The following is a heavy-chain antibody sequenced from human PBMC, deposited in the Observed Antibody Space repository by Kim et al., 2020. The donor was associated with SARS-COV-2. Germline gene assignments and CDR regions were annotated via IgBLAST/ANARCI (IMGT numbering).Heavy chain of an antibody. CDR2: A. Sequence: ANSAQKFQGRVTITADKSTSTAYMELSSLRSEDTAVYYCARGETMGGWDYWGQGTLVTVSS. J-gene: IGHJ4*02. D-gene: IGHD3-10*01. V-gene: IGHV1-69*04. CDR3: ARGETMGGWDY.